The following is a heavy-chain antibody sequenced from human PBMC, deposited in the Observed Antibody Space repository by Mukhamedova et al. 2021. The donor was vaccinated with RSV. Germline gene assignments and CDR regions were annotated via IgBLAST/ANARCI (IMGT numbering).Heavy chain of an antibody. J-gene: IGHJ4*02. CDR3: ASSTYHDFWSGYYTGRFYFDS. D-gene: IGHD3-3*01. Sequence: YYAGSVRGRFTISRDNAKNLLYLQMDSLRAEDTAVYYCASSTYHDFWSGYYTGRFYFDSWGQGTLVTVSS. V-gene: IGHV3-21*01.